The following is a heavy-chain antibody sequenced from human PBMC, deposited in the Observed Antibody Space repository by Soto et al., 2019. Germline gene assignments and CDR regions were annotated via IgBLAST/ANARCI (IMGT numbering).Heavy chain of an antibody. CDR3: ARGVAGSGFDL. CDR2: TYYRSNWRH. D-gene: IGHD6-19*01. V-gene: IGHV6-1*01. CDR1: GDSVSSNTAA. J-gene: IGHJ4*02. Sequence: QVHLQQSGPGLVKPSQTLSLTCAISGDSVSSNTAAWNWIRSSPSRGLEWLGRTYYRSNWRHDYAVSVKSRITLKPDTSKNHFSLQLNSVTPDDTAVYYCARGVAGSGFDLWGQGTLVTVSS.